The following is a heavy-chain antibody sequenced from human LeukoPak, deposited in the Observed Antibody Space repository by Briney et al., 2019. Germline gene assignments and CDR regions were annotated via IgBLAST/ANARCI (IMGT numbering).Heavy chain of an antibody. CDR2: ISGSSGSA. J-gene: IGHJ4*02. D-gene: IGHD6-13*01. CDR1: KFAFSSSA. V-gene: IGHV3-23*01. Sequence: GGSLRLSCAASKFAFSSSAMSWVRQAAGKGLEWASAISGSSGSAYYADSVKGRFTISRDNSKNTLYLQMNSLRAEDTAVYYCAKVTAAAYYFDYWGQGTLVTVSS. CDR3: AKVTAAAYYFDY.